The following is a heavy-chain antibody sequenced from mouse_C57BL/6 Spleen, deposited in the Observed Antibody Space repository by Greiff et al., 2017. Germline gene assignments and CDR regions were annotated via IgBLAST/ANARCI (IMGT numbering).Heavy chain of an antibody. CDR3: ARRKTGKDDFDY. Sequence: VQLVESGAELARPGASVKMSCKASGYTFTSYTMHWVKQRPGQGLEWIGYINPSSGYTKYNQKFKDKATLTADKSSSTAYMQLSSLTSEDSAVYYCARRKTGKDDFDYWGQGTTLTVSS. CDR2: INPSSGYT. D-gene: IGHD4-1*01. J-gene: IGHJ2*01. CDR1: GYTFTSYT. V-gene: IGHV1-4*01.